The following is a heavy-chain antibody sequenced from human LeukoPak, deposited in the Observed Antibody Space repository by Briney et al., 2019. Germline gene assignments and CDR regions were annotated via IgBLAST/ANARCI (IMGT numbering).Heavy chain of an antibody. Sequence: GGSLRLSCAASGFTFSTYSMNWVRQAPGKGLEWVSSISSSRGHTSYADSVKGRFTISRDNAENSLNLQMSSLRAEDTAVYYCARDSGLTTGPFDIWGQGTMVTVSS. J-gene: IGHJ3*02. CDR1: GFTFSTYS. CDR2: ISSSRGHT. D-gene: IGHD1-14*01. V-gene: IGHV3-21*01. CDR3: ARDSGLTTGPFDI.